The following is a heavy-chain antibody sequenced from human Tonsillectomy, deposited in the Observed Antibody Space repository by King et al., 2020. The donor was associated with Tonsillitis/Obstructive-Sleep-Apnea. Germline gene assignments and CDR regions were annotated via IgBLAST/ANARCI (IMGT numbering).Heavy chain of an antibody. V-gene: IGHV3-23*04. CDR1: GFTFSSYA. D-gene: IGHD2-2*02. CDR3: AKDSGCSSTSCYTSLHDY. Sequence: QLVQSGGGLVQPGGSLRLSCAASGFTFSSYAMSWVRQAPGKGLEWVSAISGIGGSTYYAACVKGRCPISRDNSKNTLYLQMNSLRAEDTAVYYCAKDSGCSSTSCYTSLHDYWGQGTLVTVSS. J-gene: IGHJ4*02. CDR2: ISGIGGST.